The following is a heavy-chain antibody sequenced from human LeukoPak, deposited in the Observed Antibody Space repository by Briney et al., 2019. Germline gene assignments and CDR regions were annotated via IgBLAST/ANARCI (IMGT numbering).Heavy chain of an antibody. CDR1: GYTFTSYY. CDR2: INPSGGST. V-gene: IGHV1-46*01. CDR3: ARESPRSGWYPHDAFDI. Sequence: ASVKVSCKASGYTFTSYYMHWVRQAPGQGLEWMGIINPSGGSTSYAQKFQGRVTMTRDTSTSTVYMELSSLRSEDTAVYYCARESPRSGWYPHDAFDIWGQGIMVTVSS. J-gene: IGHJ3*02. D-gene: IGHD6-19*01.